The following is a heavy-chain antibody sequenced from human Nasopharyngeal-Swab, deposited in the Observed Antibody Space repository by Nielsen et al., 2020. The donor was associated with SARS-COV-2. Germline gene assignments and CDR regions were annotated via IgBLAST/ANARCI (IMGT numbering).Heavy chain of an antibody. V-gene: IGHV3-30*03. D-gene: IGHD2-15*01. CDR3: ARDVGGRDNY. J-gene: IGHJ4*02. CDR2: ISSDGSDK. CDR1: RFTFSRWP. Sequence: GESLKISCVASRFTFSRWPMHWVRQAPGKGLEWVTVISSDGSDKQYVDSVKGRFTISRDNSKNTLYLQVNSMRADDTGVYDCARDVGGRDNYWGQGALVTVAS.